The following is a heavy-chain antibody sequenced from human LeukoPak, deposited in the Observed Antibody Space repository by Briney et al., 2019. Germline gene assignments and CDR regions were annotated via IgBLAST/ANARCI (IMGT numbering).Heavy chain of an antibody. J-gene: IGHJ6*03. CDR2: IYYSGST. CDR1: GGSISSSSYY. V-gene: IGHV4-39*07. CDR3: VNYDYYYYMDV. Sequence: PSGTLSLTCTVSGGSISSSSYYWGWIRQPPGKGLEWIGSIYYSGSTYYNPSLKSRVTISVDTSKNQFSLKLSSVTAADTAVYYCVNYDYYYYMDVWGKGTTVTVSS.